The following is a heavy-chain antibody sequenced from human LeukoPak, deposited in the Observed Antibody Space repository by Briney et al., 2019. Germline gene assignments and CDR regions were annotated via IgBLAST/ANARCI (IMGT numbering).Heavy chain of an antibody. CDR3: HVLMGRAAADRSKGNRIRLGGAPLDY. J-gene: IGHJ4*02. CDR2: INHSGST. V-gene: IGHV4-34*01. D-gene: IGHD6-13*01. Sequence: PSETLSLTCAVYGGSFSGYYWSWIRQPPGKGLEWIGEINHSGSTNYNPSLKSRVTISVDTSKNQFSLKLSSVTAADTAVYYCHVLMGRAAADRSKGNRIRLGGAPLDYWGQGTLVTVSS. CDR1: GGSFSGYY.